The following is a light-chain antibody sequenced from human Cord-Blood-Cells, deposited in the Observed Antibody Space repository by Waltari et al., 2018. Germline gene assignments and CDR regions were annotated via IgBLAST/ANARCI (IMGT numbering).Light chain of an antibody. CDR2: GAY. CDR3: QQYGSSPPRYT. CDR1: QSVSSRY. V-gene: IGKV3-20*01. Sequence: EFVLTPSPGTLSLSPGASATLSCMASQSVSSRYLAWYQQKPGQAPGLLIYGAYSMPTGIPDRFSGSGSGTDFTLTISRLEPEDFAVYYCQQYGSSPPRYTFGQGTKLDIK. J-gene: IGKJ2*01.